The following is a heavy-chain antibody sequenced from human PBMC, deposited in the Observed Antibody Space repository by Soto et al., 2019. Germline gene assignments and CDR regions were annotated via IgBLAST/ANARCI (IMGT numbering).Heavy chain of an antibody. J-gene: IGHJ3*02. Sequence: SVKVSCKASGGTFSSYAISWVRQAPGQGLEWMGGIIPIFGTANYAQKFQGRVTITADESTSTAYMELSSLRSEDTAVYYCAGAKVGYCSGGSCYAGEGAFDIWG. CDR3: AGAKVGYCSGGSCYAGEGAFDI. CDR2: IIPIFGTA. V-gene: IGHV1-69*13. CDR1: GGTFSSYA. D-gene: IGHD2-15*01.